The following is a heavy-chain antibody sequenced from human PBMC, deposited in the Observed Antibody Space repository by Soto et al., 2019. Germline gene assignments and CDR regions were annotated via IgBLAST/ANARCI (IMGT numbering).Heavy chain of an antibody. J-gene: IGHJ4*02. CDR2: INPSGGST. Sequence: ASVKVSCKASVYTFTSYYIHWVRQAPGQGLEWMGIINPSGGSTSYAQKFQGRVTMTRDTSTSTVYMELSSLRSEDTAVYYCARGGYSGYDVDYWGQGTLVTVSS. CDR3: ARGGYSGYDVDY. CDR1: VYTFTSYY. V-gene: IGHV1-46*03. D-gene: IGHD5-12*01.